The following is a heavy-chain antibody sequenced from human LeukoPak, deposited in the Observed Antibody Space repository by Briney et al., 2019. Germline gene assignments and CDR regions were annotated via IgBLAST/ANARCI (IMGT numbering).Heavy chain of an antibody. D-gene: IGHD4-23*01. J-gene: IGHJ4*02. V-gene: IGHV1-18*01. CDR2: ISAYNGNT. CDR3: ARDYAYGGNTRSDY. CDR1: GYTFTSYG. Sequence: ASVKVSCKASGYTFTSYGISWVRQAPGQGLEWMGWISAYNGNTNHAQKLQGRVTMTTDTPTSTTYMELRSLRSDDTAVYYCARDYAYGGNTRSDYWAQGTLVTVSS.